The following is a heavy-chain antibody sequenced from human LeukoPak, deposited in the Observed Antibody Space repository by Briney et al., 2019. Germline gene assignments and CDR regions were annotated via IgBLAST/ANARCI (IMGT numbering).Heavy chain of an antibody. Sequence: ASVKVSCKASGYTFTGYYMHWVRQAPGQGLEWMGWINPNSGGTNYAQKFQGRVTMTRDTSISTAYMELSRLRSDDTAVYYCAGGSILRYFDWLPTKNWFDPWGQGTLVTVSS. V-gene: IGHV1-2*02. D-gene: IGHD3-9*01. CDR3: AGGSILRYFDWLPTKNWFDP. CDR1: GYTFTGYY. J-gene: IGHJ5*02. CDR2: INPNSGGT.